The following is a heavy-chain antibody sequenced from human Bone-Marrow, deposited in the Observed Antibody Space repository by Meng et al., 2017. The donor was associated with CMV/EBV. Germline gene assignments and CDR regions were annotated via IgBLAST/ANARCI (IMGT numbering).Heavy chain of an antibody. CDR2: IYYSGSP. Sequence: SETLSLTCTVSGGSISSGDYYWSWIRQPPGKGLEWIGTIYYSGSPYYRPSLESRVTISVDTSKNHHSLKLNSVTAADTALYFCAKARGIRSSFDIWGQGTMVTVSS. CDR1: GGSISSGDYY. V-gene: IGHV4-39*07. D-gene: IGHD1-26*01. CDR3: AKARGIRSSFDI. J-gene: IGHJ3*02.